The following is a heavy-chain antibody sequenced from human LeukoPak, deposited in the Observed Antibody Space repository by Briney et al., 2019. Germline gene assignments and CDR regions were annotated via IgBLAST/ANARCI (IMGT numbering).Heavy chain of an antibody. Sequence: GRSLRLSCTASGFTFGDYAMTWVRQAPGKGLEWVGFIASETYGGTAEYAASVKGRFTISRDDSKSIAYLQMNSLKTEDTAVYYCTRDQAPYYWGQGTLVTVSS. CDR2: IASETYGGTA. J-gene: IGHJ4*02. CDR1: GFTFGDYA. V-gene: IGHV3-49*04. CDR3: TRDQAPYY.